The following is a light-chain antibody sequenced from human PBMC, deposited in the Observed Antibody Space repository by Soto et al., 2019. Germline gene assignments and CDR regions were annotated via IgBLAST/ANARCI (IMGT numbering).Light chain of an antibody. CDR3: SSYTSSSTLYVV. J-gene: IGLJ2*01. CDR2: EVS. Sequence: QSVLTQPASVSGSPGQSITISCTGTSSDVGLYNYVSWYQQHPGKAPKLMIYEVSNRPSGVSNRFSGSKSGNTASLTISGLQAEDEADYYCSSYTSSSTLYVVFGGGTKLTVL. V-gene: IGLV2-14*01. CDR1: SSDVGLYNY.